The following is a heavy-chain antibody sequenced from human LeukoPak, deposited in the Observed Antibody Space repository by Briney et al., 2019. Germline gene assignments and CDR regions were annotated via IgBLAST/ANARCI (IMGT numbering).Heavy chain of an antibody. D-gene: IGHD6-6*01. CDR3: ARGLYSSSP. V-gene: IGHV3-23*01. CDR1: GSTFSSNA. J-gene: IGHJ4*02. CDR2: ISGSGFT. Sequence: GGSLRLSCAADGSTFSSNAMSWVRQAPGKGLEWVSAISGSGFTYYPDSVKDRFAISRDNTKNTLYLQMNSLRAEDTAVYYCARGLYSSSPWGQGTLVTVLS.